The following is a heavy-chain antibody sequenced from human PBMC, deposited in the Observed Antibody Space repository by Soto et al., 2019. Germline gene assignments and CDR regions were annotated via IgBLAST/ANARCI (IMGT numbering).Heavy chain of an antibody. Sequence: QVQLVESGGGVVQPGRSLRLSCAASGFTLSSYAMHWVRQAPGKGLECVAVISYDGSKKYYADSVKGRFTISRDNSKSTLYLQMSTLRAEDTAVYYCARDPYSSGWLDYWGQGNLVTVSS. CDR1: GFTLSSYA. V-gene: IGHV3-30-3*01. CDR2: ISYDGSKK. D-gene: IGHD6-19*01. CDR3: ARDPYSSGWLDY. J-gene: IGHJ4*02.